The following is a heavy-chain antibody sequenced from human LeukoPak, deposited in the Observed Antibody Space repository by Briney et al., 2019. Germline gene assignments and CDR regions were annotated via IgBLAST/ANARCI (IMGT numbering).Heavy chain of an antibody. V-gene: IGHV4-59*01. CDR3: ARGPDYGGSD. D-gene: IGHD4-23*01. CDR1: GGSISSYY. J-gene: IGHJ4*02. Sequence: SETLFLTCTVSGGSISSYYWSWIRQPPGKGLEWIGYIYYSGSTNYNPSLKSRVTISVDTSKNQFSLKLSSVTAADTAVYYCARGPDYGGSDWGQGTLVTVSS. CDR2: IYYSGST.